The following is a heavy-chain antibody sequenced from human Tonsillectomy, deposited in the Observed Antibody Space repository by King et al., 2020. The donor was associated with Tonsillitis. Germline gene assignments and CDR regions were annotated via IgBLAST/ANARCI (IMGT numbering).Heavy chain of an antibody. CDR2: IYYSGST. D-gene: IGHD3-22*01. Sequence: VQLQESGPGLVKPSETLSLTCTVSGGSISSYYWSWIRQPPGKGLEWIGYIYYSGSTNYNPSLKSRVTISVDTSKNQFSLKLSSVTAADTAVYSCARHPLDSSGYGWDYYYMDVWGKGTTVTVSS. CDR1: GGSISSYY. CDR3: ARHPLDSSGYGWDYYYMDV. V-gene: IGHV4-59*08. J-gene: IGHJ6*03.